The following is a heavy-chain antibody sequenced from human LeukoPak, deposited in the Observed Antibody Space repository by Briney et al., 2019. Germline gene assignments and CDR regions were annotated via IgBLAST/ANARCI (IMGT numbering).Heavy chain of an antibody. CDR2: ISGSGGST. CDR3: AKEGTYCGGDCYFVFDY. V-gene: IGHV3-23*01. Sequence: GGSLRLSCAASGFTFSSYAMSWVRQAPGKGLEWVSAISGSGGSTYYADSVKGRFTISRDNSKSTLYLQMNSLRAEDTAVYYCAKEGTYCGGDCYFVFDYWGQGTLVTVSS. D-gene: IGHD2-21*02. J-gene: IGHJ4*02. CDR1: GFTFSSYA.